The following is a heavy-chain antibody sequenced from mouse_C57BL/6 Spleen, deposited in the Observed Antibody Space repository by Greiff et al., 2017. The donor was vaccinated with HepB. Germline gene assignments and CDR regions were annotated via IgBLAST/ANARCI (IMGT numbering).Heavy chain of an antibody. CDR2: IWTGGGT. Sequence: VMLVESGPGLVAPSQSLSITCTVSGFSLTSYAISWVRQPPGKGLEWLGVIWTGGGTNYNSALKSRLSISKDNSKSQVFLKMNSLQTDDTARYYCARNPGTGNYAMDYWGQGTSVTVSS. V-gene: IGHV2-9-1*01. J-gene: IGHJ4*01. D-gene: IGHD4-1*01. CDR3: ARNPGTGNYAMDY. CDR1: GFSLTSYA.